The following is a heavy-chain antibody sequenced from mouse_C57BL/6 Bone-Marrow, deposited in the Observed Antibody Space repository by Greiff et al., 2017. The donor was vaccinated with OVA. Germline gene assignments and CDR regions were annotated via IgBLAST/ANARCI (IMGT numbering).Heavy chain of an antibody. J-gene: IGHJ4*01. V-gene: IGHV1-53*01. CDR3: ASGDYGNYDYAMDY. Sequence: QVQLQHPGTELVKPGASVKLSCKASGYTFTSYWMHWVKQRPGQGLEWIGNINPSNGGTNYNEKFKSKATLTVDKSSSTAYMQLSSLTSEDSAVYYGASGDYGNYDYAMDYWGQGTSVTVSS. D-gene: IGHD2-1*01. CDR2: INPSNGGT. CDR1: GYTFTSYW.